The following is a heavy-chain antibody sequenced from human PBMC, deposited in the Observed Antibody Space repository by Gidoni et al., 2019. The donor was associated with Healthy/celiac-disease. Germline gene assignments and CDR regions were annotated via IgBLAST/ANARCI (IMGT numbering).Heavy chain of an antibody. Sequence: EVQLVESGGGLVKPGGSLRLSCAASGFTFSSYSMNWVRQAPGKGLEWVSSISSSSSYIYYADSVKGRFTISRDNAKNSLYLQMNSLRAEDTAVYYCARISIAVAGHVGFDYWGQGTLVTVSS. V-gene: IGHV3-21*01. CDR1: GFTFSSYS. CDR3: ARISIAVAGHVGFDY. D-gene: IGHD6-19*01. CDR2: ISSSSSYI. J-gene: IGHJ4*02.